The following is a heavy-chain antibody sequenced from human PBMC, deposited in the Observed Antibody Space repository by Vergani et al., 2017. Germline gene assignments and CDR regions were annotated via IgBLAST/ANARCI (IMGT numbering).Heavy chain of an antibody. CDR1: GGSISSYY. D-gene: IGHD2-2*01. Sequence: QVQLQESGPGLVKPSETLSLTCTVSGGSISSYYWSWIRQPPGQGLGWIGYIDYSGSTNYNPSLKSRVTLSVATSKNQFSLKLSSVTAADTAVYYCARGVGYCSSTSCLGDYYYYYMDVWGKGTTVTVS. V-gene: IGHV4-59*01. CDR2: IDYSGST. J-gene: IGHJ6*03. CDR3: ARGVGYCSSTSCLGDYYYYYMDV.